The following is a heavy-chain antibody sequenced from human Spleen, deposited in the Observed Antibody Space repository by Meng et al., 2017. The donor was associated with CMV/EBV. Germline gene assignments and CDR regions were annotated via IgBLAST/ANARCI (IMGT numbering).Heavy chain of an antibody. V-gene: IGHV3-7*01. CDR3: ARGYRVPLAY. Sequence: GGSLRLSCAASGFTFSDHYMDWVRQAPGKGLEWVANIKQDGSEKYYVDSVKGRFTISRDNAKNSLYLQMNSLRAEDTAVYYCARGYRVPLAYWGQGTLVTVSS. J-gene: IGHJ4*02. CDR1: GFTFSDHY. CDR2: IKQDGSEK. D-gene: IGHD3-16*02.